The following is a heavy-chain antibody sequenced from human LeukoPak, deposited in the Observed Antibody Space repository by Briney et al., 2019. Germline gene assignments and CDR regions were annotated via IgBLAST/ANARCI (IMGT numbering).Heavy chain of an antibody. CDR1: GGSISSGSYY. D-gene: IGHD3-9*01. CDR3: ARRRYIFDY. Sequence: PSETLSLTCTVSGGSISSGSYYWSWIRQPAGKGLEWIGRIYTSGSTNYNPSLKSRVTISVDTSKNQFSLKLSSVTAADTAVYYCARRRYIFDYWGQGTLVTVSS. V-gene: IGHV4-61*02. J-gene: IGHJ4*02. CDR2: IYTSGST.